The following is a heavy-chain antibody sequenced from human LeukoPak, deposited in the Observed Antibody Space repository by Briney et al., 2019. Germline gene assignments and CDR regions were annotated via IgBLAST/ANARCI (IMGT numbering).Heavy chain of an antibody. CDR2: IFNTGNT. CDR1: GGSINSHY. Sequence: SGTLSPTCSVSGGSINSHYWSWIRQPPGKRLEWVGYIFNTGNTNYNPSLASRVTMSVDTSRAQFFLRLSPVTAADTAIYYCASRPADTTWYGVFDYWSQGTLVTVSS. V-gene: IGHV4-59*11. CDR3: ASRPADTTWYGVFDY. D-gene: IGHD3-10*01. J-gene: IGHJ4*02.